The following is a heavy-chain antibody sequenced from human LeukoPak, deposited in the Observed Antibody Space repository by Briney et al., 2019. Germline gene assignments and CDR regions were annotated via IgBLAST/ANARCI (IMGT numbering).Heavy chain of an antibody. Sequence: AGGSLRLSCVASGFTFTTYWMHWVRQAPGKGLVWVSRINGDGSNSNYADSVKGRFTISRDNARNTPYLQMNGLRAEDTALYYCARTSPTSHFDFWGQGTLVTVSS. CDR1: GFTFTTYW. J-gene: IGHJ4*02. V-gene: IGHV3-74*01. CDR2: INGDGSNS. CDR3: ARTSPTSHFDF. D-gene: IGHD3-16*01.